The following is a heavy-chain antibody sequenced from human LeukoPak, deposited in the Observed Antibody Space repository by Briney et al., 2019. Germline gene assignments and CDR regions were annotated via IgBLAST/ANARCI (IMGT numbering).Heavy chain of an antibody. Sequence: GGSLRLSCAASRFTFSSYAMSWVRQAPGKGLEWVSVISGSGGSTYYADSVKGRYTISRDNSKNTLYLQMNSLRAEDTAVYYCAKGIITIFGVARGNYFDYWGQGTLVTVSS. CDR1: RFTFSSYA. D-gene: IGHD3-3*01. CDR3: AKGIITIFGVARGNYFDY. V-gene: IGHV3-23*01. J-gene: IGHJ4*02. CDR2: ISGSGGST.